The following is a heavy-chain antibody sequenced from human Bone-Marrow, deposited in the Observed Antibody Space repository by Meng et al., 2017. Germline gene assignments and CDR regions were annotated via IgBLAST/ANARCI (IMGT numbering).Heavy chain of an antibody. Sequence: GESLKISCAASGFTFSSYEMNWVRQAPGKGLEWVSYISSSDDTIYYADSVRGRFTISRENAKNSLYLQMNSLRAEDTAVYYCARDLEMATISPFFDYWGQGTLVTVSS. V-gene: IGHV3-48*03. CDR2: ISSSDDTI. J-gene: IGHJ4*02. D-gene: IGHD5-24*01. CDR3: ARDLEMATISPFFDY. CDR1: GFTFSSYE.